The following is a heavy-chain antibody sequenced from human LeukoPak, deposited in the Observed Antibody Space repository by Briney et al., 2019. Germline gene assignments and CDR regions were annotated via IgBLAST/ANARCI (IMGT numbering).Heavy chain of an antibody. CDR2: IIPILGIA. J-gene: IGHJ4*02. V-gene: IGHV1-69*04. CDR3: ARSGGWYGRIDY. D-gene: IGHD6-19*01. Sequence: ASVKVSCKASGGTFSSYAISWVRQAPGQGLEWMGRIIPILGIANYAQKFQGRVTITADKSTSTAYMELSSLRSEDTAVYYCARSGGWYGRIDYWGQGTLVTVSS. CDR1: GGTFSSYA.